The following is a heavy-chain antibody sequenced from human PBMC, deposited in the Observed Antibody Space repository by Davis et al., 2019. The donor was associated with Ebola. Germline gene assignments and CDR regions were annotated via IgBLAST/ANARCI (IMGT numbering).Heavy chain of an antibody. D-gene: IGHD1-26*01. CDR1: GFTFSSYA. CDR3: ARDRESGSYLGMDV. CDR2: ISGSGGST. J-gene: IGHJ6*02. V-gene: IGHV3-23*01. Sequence: GESLKISCAASGFTFSSYAMSWVRQAPGKGLEWVSAISGSGGSTYYADSVKGRFTISRDNSKNTLYLQMNSLRAEDTAVYYCARDRESGSYLGMDVWGQGTTVTVSS.